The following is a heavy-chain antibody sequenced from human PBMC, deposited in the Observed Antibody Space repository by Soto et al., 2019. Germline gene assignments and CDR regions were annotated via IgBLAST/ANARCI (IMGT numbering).Heavy chain of an antibody. J-gene: IGHJ4*01. D-gene: IGHD2-15*01. CDR2: IYWDDDK. Sequence: SGPTLVNPTQTLTLTCTFSGFSLSTSKLGVGWIRQPPGKALEWLALIYWDDDKRYSPFLKSRLTITKDTSKNQVVLRMTNMDPVDTATYYCSRSEYSVFDFWGQGTLVTVSS. CDR1: GFSLSTSKLG. V-gene: IGHV2-5*02. CDR3: SRSEYSVFDF.